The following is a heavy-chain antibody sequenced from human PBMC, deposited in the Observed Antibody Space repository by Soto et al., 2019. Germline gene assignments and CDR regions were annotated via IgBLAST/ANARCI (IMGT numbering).Heavy chain of an antibody. Sequence: PXETLSLTSTVSGGSISSYYWSGIRQPPGKGLEWIGYIYYSGSTNYNPSLKSRVTISVDTSKNQFSLKLSSVTAADTAVYYCARISSIAARTRFRYFDYWGQGTLVTVSS. CDR2: IYYSGST. V-gene: IGHV4-59*01. D-gene: IGHD6-6*01. J-gene: IGHJ4*02. CDR1: GGSISSYY. CDR3: ARISSIAARTRFRYFDY.